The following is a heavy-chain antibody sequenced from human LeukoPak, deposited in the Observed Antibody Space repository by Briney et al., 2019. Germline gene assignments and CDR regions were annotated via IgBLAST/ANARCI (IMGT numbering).Heavy chain of an antibody. J-gene: IGHJ4*02. CDR1: GASISSHY. V-gene: IGHV4-59*11. CDR3: ARGHYYDNSGDY. Sequence: SETLSLTCTVSGASISSHYWSWLRQPPGKGLEWIGYIYDTGGTNYNPSLTSRVTISQDTSKNQFSLNLSSVTAADTAVYYSARGHYYDNSGDYWGQGILVTVSS. CDR2: IYDTGGT. D-gene: IGHD3-22*01.